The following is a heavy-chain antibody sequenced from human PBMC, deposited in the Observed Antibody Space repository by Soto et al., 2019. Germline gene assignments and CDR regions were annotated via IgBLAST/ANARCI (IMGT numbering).Heavy chain of an antibody. D-gene: IGHD2-15*01. V-gene: IGHV3-9*01. CDR2: ISWNSGTT. Sequence: EVQLVESGGGLVQPGKSLRLSCAASGFRFDEHAMHWVRQAPGKGLEWVSGISWNSGTTGYADSVKGRAITAGDNAKNGLDLQMNSLGDEDRAWYYCAKGALDEDLDFGCWGPGNLVTVAS. J-gene: IGHJ4*02. CDR3: AKGALDEDLDFGC. CDR1: GFRFDEHA.